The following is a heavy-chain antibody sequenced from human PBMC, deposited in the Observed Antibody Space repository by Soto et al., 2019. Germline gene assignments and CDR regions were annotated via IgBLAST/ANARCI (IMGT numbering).Heavy chain of an antibody. CDR1: GGSISSYY. J-gene: IGHJ5*02. CDR2: IYYSGST. V-gene: IGHV4-59*08. D-gene: IGHD3-3*01. CDR3: ARQRAERITIFGVVRGWFDP. Sequence: PSETLSLTCTVSGGSISSYYWSWTRQPPGKGLEWIGYIYYSGSTNYNPSLKSRVTISVDTSKNQFSLKLSSVTAADTAVYYCARQRAERITIFGVVRGWFDPWGQGTLVTVSS.